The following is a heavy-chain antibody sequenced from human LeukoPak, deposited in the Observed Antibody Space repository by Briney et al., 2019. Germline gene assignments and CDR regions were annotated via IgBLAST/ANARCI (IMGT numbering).Heavy chain of an antibody. V-gene: IGHV3-74*01. J-gene: IGHJ6*02. CDR2: IYIDGTGT. CDR3: AREGGGYSSSPPYYYYGMDV. D-gene: IGHD6-6*01. CDR1: GFTFSNYW. Sequence: GGSLRLSCAASGFTFSNYWMHWVRQAPGKGLVWVSRIYIDGTGTFYADSVKGRFTISRDNSKNTLYLQMNSLRAEDTAVYYCAREGGGYSSSPPYYYYGMDVWGQGTTVTVSS.